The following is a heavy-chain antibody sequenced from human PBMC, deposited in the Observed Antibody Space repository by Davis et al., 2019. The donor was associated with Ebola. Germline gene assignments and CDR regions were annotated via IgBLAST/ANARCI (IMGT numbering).Heavy chain of an antibody. Sequence: GGSLRLSCAASGFTFSSYWMSWVRQAPGKGLEWVANIKQDGSEKYYVDSVKGRFTIPRDSSMNTVYLQMSSLRAEDTAVYYCARAEDDYGEYPDALDIWGQGTVVTVSS. V-gene: IGHV3-7*03. CDR1: GFTFSSYW. D-gene: IGHD4-17*01. CDR2: IKQDGSEK. J-gene: IGHJ3*02. CDR3: ARAEDDYGEYPDALDI.